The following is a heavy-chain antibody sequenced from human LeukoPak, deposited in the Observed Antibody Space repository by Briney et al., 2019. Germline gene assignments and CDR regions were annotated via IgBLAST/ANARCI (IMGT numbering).Heavy chain of an antibody. D-gene: IGHD4-17*01. CDR1: GYSINSGYY. CDR3: ARDNGDYYSYYYMDV. J-gene: IGHJ6*03. Sequence: SETLSLTCTVSGYSINSGYYWTWIRPPAGKGLEWIGRIYTTGRTSYNPSLKSRVTISMDTSKNQFSLRVNSLTAADTAVYYCARDNGDYYSYYYMDVWGKGTTVTISS. V-gene: IGHV4-61*02. CDR2: IYTTGRT.